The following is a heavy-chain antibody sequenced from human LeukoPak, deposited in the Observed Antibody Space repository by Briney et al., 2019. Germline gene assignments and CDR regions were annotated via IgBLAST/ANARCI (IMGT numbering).Heavy chain of an antibody. CDR3: AKMVWVGESTNDY. D-gene: IGHD3-10*01. CDR2: IHSDGSNK. CDR1: GFTFSSYG. J-gene: IGHJ4*02. Sequence: GSLRLSCAASGFTFSSYGMHWVRQAPGKGLEWVTFIHSDGSNKYYADSVKGRFTISRDNSKNTLYLQMSSLRAEDTAVYYCAKMVWVGESTNDYWGQGTLVTVSS. V-gene: IGHV3-30*02.